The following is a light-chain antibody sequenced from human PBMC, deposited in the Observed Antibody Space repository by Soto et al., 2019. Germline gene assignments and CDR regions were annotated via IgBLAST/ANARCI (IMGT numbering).Light chain of an antibody. CDR3: QQRSNWPPLT. CDR1: QSVSSY. CDR2: DAS. V-gene: IGKV3-11*01. J-gene: IGKJ4*01. Sequence: EIVLTQSPATLSLSPGDRATLSCRASQSVSSYLAWYQQKPGQAPRLLIYDASNRATGIPARFSGSGSGTDFTLTISSLEPEDFAFYYCQQRSNWPPLTVGGGTKVEIK.